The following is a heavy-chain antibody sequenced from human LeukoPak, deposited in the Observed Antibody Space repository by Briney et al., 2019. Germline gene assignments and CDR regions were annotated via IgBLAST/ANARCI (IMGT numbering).Heavy chain of an antibody. V-gene: IGHV4-59*08. CDR2: IYYSAST. CDR1: GGSMNSYY. J-gene: IGHJ4*02. D-gene: IGHD3-9*01. Sequence: ASETLSLTCSVSGGSMNSYYWSWIRQSPGKGLEWIGYIYYSASTNYNPSLKSRVTISVDTSKNQFSLKLSSVTAADTAVYYCARHVWLQPFDYWGQGTLVTVSS. CDR3: ARHVWLQPFDY.